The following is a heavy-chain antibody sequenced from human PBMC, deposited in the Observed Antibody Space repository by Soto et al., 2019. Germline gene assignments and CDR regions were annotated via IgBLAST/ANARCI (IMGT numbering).Heavy chain of an antibody. CDR2: IIPIFGTA. CDR3: ARYGQQLVPVSGWFDP. CDR1: GGTFSSYA. J-gene: IGHJ5*02. V-gene: IGHV1-69*12. Sequence: QVQLVQSGAEVKKPGSSVKVSCKASGGTFSSYAISWVRQAPGQGLEWMGGIIPIFGTANYAQKFQGRVTSTADESTSTAYMELSSLRSEDTAVYYCARYGQQLVPVSGWFDPWGQGTLVTVSS. D-gene: IGHD6-13*01.